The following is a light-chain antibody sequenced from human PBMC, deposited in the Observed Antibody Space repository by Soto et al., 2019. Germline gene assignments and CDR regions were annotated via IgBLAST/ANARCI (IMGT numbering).Light chain of an antibody. CDR2: AAS. Sequence: IQLTQSPSSLSASVGDSVTITCRASQGISSFLAWYQQKPGKAPKLLIYAASTLQSGVPSRFSGSGSGTDFTLTISSLQPDDFATYYCQHYNSYGTFGQGTKVDIK. V-gene: IGKV1-9*01. CDR3: QHYNSYGT. CDR1: QGISSF. J-gene: IGKJ1*01.